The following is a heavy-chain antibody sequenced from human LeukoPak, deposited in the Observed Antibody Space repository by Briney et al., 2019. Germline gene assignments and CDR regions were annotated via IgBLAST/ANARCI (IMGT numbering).Heavy chain of an antibody. D-gene: IGHD1-1*01. CDR1: GFTFSSYW. J-gene: IGHJ6*03. CDR2: IKQDGSEE. CDR3: ARTPYNYYYYYYMDV. Sequence: GGSLRLSCAASGFTFSSYWMSWVRQAPGKGLEWVANIKQDGSEEYYVDSVKGRFTISRDNAKNSLYLQMNSLRAEDTAVYYCARTPYNYYYYYYMDVWGKGTTVTVSS. V-gene: IGHV3-7*01.